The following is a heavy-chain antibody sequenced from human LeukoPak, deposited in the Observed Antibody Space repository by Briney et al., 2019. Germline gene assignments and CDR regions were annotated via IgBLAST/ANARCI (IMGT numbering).Heavy chain of an antibody. D-gene: IGHD2-2*01. CDR2: IYYSGST. CDR3: ARGAYCSTTSCYYFDY. CDR1: GGSISSYY. J-gene: IGHJ4*02. Sequence: PSETLSLTCTVSGGSISSYYWSWIRQPPGKGLEWIGYIYYSGSTNYNPSLKSRVTISLDTSKNQFSLELSSVTAADTAVYYCARGAYCSTTSCYYFDYWGQGTLVTVSS. V-gene: IGHV4-59*01.